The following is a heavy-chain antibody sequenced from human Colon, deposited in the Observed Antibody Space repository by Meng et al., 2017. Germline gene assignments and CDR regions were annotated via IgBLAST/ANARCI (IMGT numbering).Heavy chain of an antibody. V-gene: IGHV1-8*01. CDR2: MNPNNGNT. J-gene: IGHJ5*01. D-gene: IGHD2-2*01. Sequence: QVQLVQSGAEGRKPGASVKVTCKASGYTFTSLDINWVSQATGRGLEWLGWMNPNNGNTGIAQKFQGRVSMTRDTSIGTAYMELSGLNSEDAAVYYCARTAMLDSWGQGTLVTVSS. CDR3: ARTAMLDS. CDR1: GYTFTSLD.